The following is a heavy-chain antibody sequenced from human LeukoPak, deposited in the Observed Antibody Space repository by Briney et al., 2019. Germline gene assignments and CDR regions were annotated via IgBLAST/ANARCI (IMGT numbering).Heavy chain of an antibody. CDR3: VTDWRGSSCDGDCLRY. Sequence: PGGSLRLSCSASGFTFSDHWMHWVRQAPGKGLVWVSRIKTDGSITAYADFVKGRFTMSRDNAKNTVDLQMNSLRADDTAVYFCVTDWRGSSCDGDCLRYWGQGTLVTVSS. D-gene: IGHD2-21*02. CDR1: GFTFSDHW. V-gene: IGHV3-74*01. CDR2: IKTDGSIT. J-gene: IGHJ4*02.